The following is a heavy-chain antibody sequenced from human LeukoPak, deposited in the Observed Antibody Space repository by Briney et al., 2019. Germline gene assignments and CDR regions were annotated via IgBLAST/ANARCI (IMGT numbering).Heavy chain of an antibody. D-gene: IGHD4-17*01. J-gene: IGHJ4*02. CDR2: IYYSGST. Sequence: PSETLSLTCTVSGGSISSYYWSWIRQPPGKGLEWIGYIYYSGSTNYSPSLKSRVTISVDTSKNQFSLKLSSVTAADTAVYYCARLHYDGIFDYWGQGTLVTVSS. V-gene: IGHV4-59*08. CDR3: ARLHYDGIFDY. CDR1: GGSISSYY.